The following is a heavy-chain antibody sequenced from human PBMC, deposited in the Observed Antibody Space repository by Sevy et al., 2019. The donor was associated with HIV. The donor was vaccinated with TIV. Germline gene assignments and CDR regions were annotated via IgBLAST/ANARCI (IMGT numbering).Heavy chain of an antibody. V-gene: IGHV1-2*02. CDR2: INPNSGGT. Sequence: ASVKVSCKASGYTFTGYYMHWVRQAPGQGLEWMGWINPNSGGTNYAQKFQGRVTMTRDTSISTAYMELSRLRSDDTAVYYCARGRIAAAATNDYWAQGTLVTVS. J-gene: IGHJ4*02. CDR3: ARGRIAAAATNDY. D-gene: IGHD6-13*01. CDR1: GYTFTGYY.